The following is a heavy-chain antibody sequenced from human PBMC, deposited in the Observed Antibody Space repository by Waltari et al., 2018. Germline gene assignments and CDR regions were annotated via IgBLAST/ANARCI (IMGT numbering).Heavy chain of an antibody. CDR3: ARVMYYGSGSYYRGSGYYYGMDV. CDR2: IYYSGST. J-gene: IGHJ6*02. D-gene: IGHD3-10*01. CDR1: GGSISSYY. Sequence: QVQLQESGPGLVKPSETLSLTCTVSGGSISSYYWSWIRQPPGKGLEWIGYIYYSGSTNDNPSLKSRVTISVDTSKNQFSLKLSSVTAADTAVYYCARVMYYGSGSYYRGSGYYYGMDVWGQGTTVTVSS. V-gene: IGHV4-59*01.